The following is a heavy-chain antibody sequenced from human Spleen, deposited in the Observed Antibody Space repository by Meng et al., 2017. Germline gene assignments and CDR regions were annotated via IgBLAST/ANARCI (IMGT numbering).Heavy chain of an antibody. V-gene: IGHV1-69*13. CDR3: ARLQYYYGSGSYLFRYNWFDP. J-gene: IGHJ5*02. CDR2: IIPIFGTA. D-gene: IGHD3-10*01. Sequence: SVKVSCKASGYTFTSYAMNWVRQAPGQGLEWMGGIIPIFGTANYAQKFQGRVTITADESTSTAYMELSSLRSEDTAVYYCARLQYYYGSGSYLFRYNWFDPWGQGTLVTVSS. CDR1: GYTFTSYA.